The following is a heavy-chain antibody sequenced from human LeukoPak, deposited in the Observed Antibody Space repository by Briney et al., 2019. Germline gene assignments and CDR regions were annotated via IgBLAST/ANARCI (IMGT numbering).Heavy chain of an antibody. CDR3: ARGRGITIFGVVIIHDYYYMDV. J-gene: IGHJ6*03. D-gene: IGHD3-3*01. Sequence: SETLSLTCTVSGGSISSGSYYWSWIRHPAGKRLEWIGHIYRSGSTNYNPSLKSRVTISVDTSKNQFSLKLSSVTAADTAVYYCARGRGITIFGVVIIHDYYYMDVWGKGTTVTVSS. CDR1: GGSISSGSYY. V-gene: IGHV4-61*09. CDR2: IYRSGST.